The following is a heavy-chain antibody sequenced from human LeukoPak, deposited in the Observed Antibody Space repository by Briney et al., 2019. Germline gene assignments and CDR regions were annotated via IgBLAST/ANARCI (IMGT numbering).Heavy chain of an antibody. D-gene: IGHD3-22*01. CDR2: ISCDGCNI. CDR3: ARESYYYESSCYDSFDY. Sequence: GRSLRLSCAASGFTFSNYAMNWVRQAPGKGLEWVSYISCDGCNIYYADSVQGRFTISRDNSKNTLYLQMNSLRAKDTAVYYCARESYYYESSCYDSFDYWGQGTLVTVSS. V-gene: IGHV3-30*04. CDR1: GFTFSNYA. J-gene: IGHJ4*02.